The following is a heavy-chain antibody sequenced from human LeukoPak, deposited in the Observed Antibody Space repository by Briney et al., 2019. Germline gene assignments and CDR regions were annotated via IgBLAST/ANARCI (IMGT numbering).Heavy chain of an antibody. D-gene: IGHD3-22*01. Sequence: GGSLRLSCAASGFTFTNYAMTWVRQAPGKGLEWVSVIGASGADTYYSDSVKGRFTVSRDNSQNTLFLHMSSLRAEDTAVYFCARRPRDTSGYYLGAFHDWGQGTTVTVSS. J-gene: IGHJ3*01. V-gene: IGHV3-23*01. CDR1: GFTFTNYA. CDR2: IGASGADT. CDR3: ARRPRDTSGYYLGAFHD.